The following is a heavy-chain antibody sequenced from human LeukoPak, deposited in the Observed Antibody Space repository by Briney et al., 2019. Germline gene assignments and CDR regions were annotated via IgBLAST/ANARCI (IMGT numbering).Heavy chain of an antibody. CDR2: LKQDGSEK. V-gene: IGHV3-7*01. CDR1: GFTFSSFG. J-gene: IGHJ4*02. D-gene: IGHD2-21*02. CDR3: ARIGGDTYYFDY. Sequence: PGGSLRLSCAASGFTFSSFGMHWVRQAPGKGLEWVANLKQDGSEKDYVDSVKGRFTISRDNAKNSLYLQMNSLRVEDTAVYYCARIGGDTYYFDYWGQGTLVTVSS.